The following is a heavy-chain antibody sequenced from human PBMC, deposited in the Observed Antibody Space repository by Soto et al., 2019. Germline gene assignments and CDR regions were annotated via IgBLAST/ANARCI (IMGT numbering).Heavy chain of an antibody. D-gene: IGHD6-13*01. CDR2: INAGNGNT. J-gene: IGHJ5*02. CDR1: GYTFTSYA. V-gene: IGHV1-3*01. CDR3: ARDRFSSGSSWINWFDP. Sequence: QVQLVQSGAEVKKPGASVKVSCKASGYTFTSYAMHWVRQAPGQRLEWMGWINAGNGNTKYSQKFQGRVTITRDTSASTAYMELSSLRSEDTAVYYCARDRFSSGSSWINWFDPWGQGTLVTVSS.